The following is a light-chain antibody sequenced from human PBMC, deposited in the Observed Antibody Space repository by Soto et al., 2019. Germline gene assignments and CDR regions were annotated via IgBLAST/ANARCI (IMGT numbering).Light chain of an antibody. CDR3: SSYTTSSTHYV. J-gene: IGLJ1*01. CDR2: GVS. Sequence: QSALTRPASVSVSPGQSITSSCTGTSSDVGDYNYVSWYQQYPGKAPKLMIYGVSNRPSGVSNRFSGSKSGNTASLTISGLQAEDEADYYCSSYTTSSTHYVFGAGTKVTVL. CDR1: SSDVGDYNY. V-gene: IGLV2-14*01.